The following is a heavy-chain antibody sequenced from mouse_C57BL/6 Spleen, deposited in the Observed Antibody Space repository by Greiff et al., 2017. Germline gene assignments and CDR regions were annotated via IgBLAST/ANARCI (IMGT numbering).Heavy chain of an antibody. CDR3: ARGSSYAMGY. J-gene: IGHJ4*01. CDR1: GYTFTSYW. D-gene: IGHD1-1*01. Sequence: QVQLKQPGAELVMPGASVKLSCKASGYTFTSYWMHWVKQRPGQGLEWIGEIDPSDSYTNYNQKFKGKSTLTVDTSSSTAYMQLSSLTAEDSAVYYCARGSSYAMGYWGQGTSVTVSS. V-gene: IGHV1-69*01. CDR2: IDPSDSYT.